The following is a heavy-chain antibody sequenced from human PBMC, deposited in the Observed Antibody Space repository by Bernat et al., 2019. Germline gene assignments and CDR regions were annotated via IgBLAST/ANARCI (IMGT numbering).Heavy chain of an antibody. Sequence: EVQLVQSGAEVKKPGESLRISCKGSGYSFTSYWISWVRQMPGKGLEWMGRIDPSDSYTNYSPSFQGHVTISADKSSSTAYLQWSSLKASDTAMYYCARAYCGGDCFPAVLDAFDIWGQGTMVTVSS. V-gene: IGHV5-10-1*03. J-gene: IGHJ3*02. CDR2: IDPSDSYT. D-gene: IGHD2-21*02. CDR1: GYSFTSYW. CDR3: ARAYCGGDCFPAVLDAFDI.